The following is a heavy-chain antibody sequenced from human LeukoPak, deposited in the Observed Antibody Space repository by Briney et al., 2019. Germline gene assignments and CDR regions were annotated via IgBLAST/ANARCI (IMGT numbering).Heavy chain of an antibody. CDR2: ISAYNGNT. CDR3: ARDFYDFWSGYENCFDP. D-gene: IGHD3-3*01. CDR1: GYTFTSYG. J-gene: IGHJ5*02. Sequence: GASVKVSCTASGYTFTSYGISWVRQAPGQGLEWMGWISAYNGNTNYAQKLQGRVTMTTDTSTSTAYMELRSLRSDDTAVYYCARDFYDFWSGYENCFDPWGQGTLVTVSS. V-gene: IGHV1-18*01.